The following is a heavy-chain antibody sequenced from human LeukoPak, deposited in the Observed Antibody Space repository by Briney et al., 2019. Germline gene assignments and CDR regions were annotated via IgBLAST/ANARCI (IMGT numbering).Heavy chain of an antibody. V-gene: IGHV4-34*01. CDR1: GGSFSGYY. J-gene: IGHJ5*02. Sequence: SETLSLTCAVYGGSFSGYYWSWIRQTPGKGLEWIGEINHSGSTNYNPSLKSRVTISVDTSKNQFSLKLSSVTAADTAVYYCASGLAAAAGRWFDPWGQGTLVTVSS. CDR3: ASGLAAAAGRWFDP. D-gene: IGHD6-13*01. CDR2: INHSGST.